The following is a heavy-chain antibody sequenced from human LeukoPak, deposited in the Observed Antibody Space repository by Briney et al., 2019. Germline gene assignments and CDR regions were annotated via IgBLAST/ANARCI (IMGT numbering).Heavy chain of an antibody. J-gene: IGHJ4*02. V-gene: IGHV4-39*01. CDR3: ARQSRYYDSSGYYGTYFDY. D-gene: IGHD3-22*01. CDR2: IFYSGNT. Sequence: SETLSLTCTVSGGSISSISYYWGWIRQPPGKGLEWIGNIFYSGNTYYNPSLKSRVTISVDTSKSLFSLNLNSVTAVDTAVYYCARQSRYYDSSGYYGTYFDYWGQGILVTVSS. CDR1: GGSISSISYY.